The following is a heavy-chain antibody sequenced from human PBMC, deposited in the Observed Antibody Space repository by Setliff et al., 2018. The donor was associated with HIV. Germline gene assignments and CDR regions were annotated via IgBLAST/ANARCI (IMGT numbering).Heavy chain of an antibody. CDR1: GFTFTSYA. Sequence: LRLSCEASGFTFTSYAIGWVHQAPGGGLEYVSAVSGNGGTTYYADSVKGRFTISRDISKNTVYLQMNSLRAEDTAMYYCARSADSSGYYGRDYWGQGTLVTVSS. J-gene: IGHJ4*02. CDR2: VSGNGGTT. D-gene: IGHD3-22*01. CDR3: ARSADSSGYYGRDY. V-gene: IGHV3-23*01.